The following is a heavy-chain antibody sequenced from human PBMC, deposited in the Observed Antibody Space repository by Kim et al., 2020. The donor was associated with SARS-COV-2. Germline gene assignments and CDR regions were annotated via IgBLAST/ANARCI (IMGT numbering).Heavy chain of an antibody. CDR1: GGSFSGYY. Sequence: SETLSLTCAVYGGSFSGYYWSWIRQPPGKGLEWIGEINHSGSTNYNPSLKSRVTISVDTSKNQFSLKLSSVTAADTAVYYCARRRVTTSVNDYYMDVWGKGTTVTVSS. J-gene: IGHJ6*03. V-gene: IGHV4-34*01. CDR2: INHSGST. CDR3: ARRRVTTSVNDYYMDV. D-gene: IGHD4-4*01.